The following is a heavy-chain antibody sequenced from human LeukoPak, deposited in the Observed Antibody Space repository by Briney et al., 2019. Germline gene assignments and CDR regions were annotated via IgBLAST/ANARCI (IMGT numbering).Heavy chain of an antibody. V-gene: IGHV1-8*01. Sequence: ASVKVSCKASGYTFTSYDINWVRQATGQGLEWMGWMNPNSGNAGYAQKFQGRVTMTRNTSISTAYMELSSLRSEDTAVYYCARVPQNEQWLTSFDYWGQGTLVTVSS. J-gene: IGHJ4*02. CDR2: MNPNSGNA. D-gene: IGHD6-19*01. CDR3: ARVPQNEQWLTSFDY. CDR1: GYTFTSYD.